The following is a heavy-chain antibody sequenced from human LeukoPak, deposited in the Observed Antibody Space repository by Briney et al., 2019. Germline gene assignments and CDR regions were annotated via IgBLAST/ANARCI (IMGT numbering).Heavy chain of an antibody. D-gene: IGHD3-10*01. J-gene: IGHJ6*03. CDR3: ARDSRDYYGSGSYPYYYMDV. CDR2: INPSGGST. CDR1: GYTFTSYD. Sequence: ASVKVSCKASGYTFTSYDINWVRQAPGQGLEWMGIINPSGGSTSYAQKFQGRVTMTRDMSTSTVYMELSSLRSEDTAVYYCARDSRDYYGSGSYPYYYMDVWGKGTTVTVSS. V-gene: IGHV1-46*01.